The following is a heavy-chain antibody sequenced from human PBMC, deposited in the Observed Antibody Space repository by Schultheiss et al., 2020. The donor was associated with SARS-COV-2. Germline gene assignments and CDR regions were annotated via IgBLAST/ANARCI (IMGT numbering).Heavy chain of an antibody. CDR2: IYYSGST. CDR3: ARHRYYDFWSGYYPYYFDY. D-gene: IGHD3-3*01. Sequence: SETLSLTCTVSGGSISSYYWSWIRQPPGKGLEWIGYIYYSGSTNYNPSLKSRVTISVDTSKNQFSLKLSSVTAADTAVYYCARHRYYDFWSGYYPYYFDYWGQGTLVTVSS. J-gene: IGHJ4*02. CDR1: GGSISSYY. V-gene: IGHV4-59*08.